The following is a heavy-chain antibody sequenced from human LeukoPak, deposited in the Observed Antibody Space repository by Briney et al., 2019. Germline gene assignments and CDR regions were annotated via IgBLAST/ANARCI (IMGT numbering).Heavy chain of an antibody. Sequence: PSETLSLTCAVYGGSFSGYYWSWIRQPPGKGLEWSGEINHSGSTNYNPSLKSRVTISVDTSKNQFSLKLSSVTAADTAVYYCASQLERQGATAFDIWGQGTMVTVSS. D-gene: IGHD1-1*01. CDR2: INHSGST. V-gene: IGHV4-34*01. CDR1: GGSFSGYY. J-gene: IGHJ3*02. CDR3: ASQLERQGATAFDI.